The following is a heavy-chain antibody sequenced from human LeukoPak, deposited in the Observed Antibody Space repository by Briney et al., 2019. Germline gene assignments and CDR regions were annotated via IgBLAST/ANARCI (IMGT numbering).Heavy chain of an antibody. V-gene: IGHV4-31*03. D-gene: IGHD2-2*01. CDR2: IYYSGST. CDR3: ARAADIVVVPANYGMDV. CDR1: GGSISGGGYY. Sequence: SENLSLNGTVSGGSISGGGYYWSWIRQHLGKGLEWIGYIYYSGSTYYNQSLKSRVTISVDTSKNQFSLKLSSVTAADTAVYYCARAADIVVVPANYGMDVWGQGTTVTVSS. J-gene: IGHJ6*02.